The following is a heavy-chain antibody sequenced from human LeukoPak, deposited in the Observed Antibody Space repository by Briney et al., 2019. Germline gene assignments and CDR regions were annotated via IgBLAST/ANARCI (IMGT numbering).Heavy chain of an antibody. CDR1: GFTFSSYS. Sequence: PGGSLRLSCAASGFTFSSYSMNWVRQAPGKGLEWVSSISSSSSYIYYADSVKGRFTISRDNSKNTLYLQMNSLRAEDTAVYYCAKARLYSGYEFFDYWGQGTLVTVSS. J-gene: IGHJ4*02. CDR2: ISSSSSYI. CDR3: AKARLYSGYEFFDY. V-gene: IGHV3-21*01. D-gene: IGHD5-12*01.